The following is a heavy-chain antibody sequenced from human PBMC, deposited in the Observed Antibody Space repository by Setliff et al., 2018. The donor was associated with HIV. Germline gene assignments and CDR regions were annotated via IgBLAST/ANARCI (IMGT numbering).Heavy chain of an antibody. D-gene: IGHD2-2*03. V-gene: IGHV3-23*01. J-gene: IGHJ4*02. Sequence: GGSLRLSCTASGFMVGDYLMSWVRQAPGKGLEWVSAIDPSGTYTYYADSVRGRFTISRDNSKNTLYLQMNSLRAGDTAVYYCSKVDSGHCDSSSCRDFDYWGQGTLVTVSS. CDR2: IDPSGTYT. CDR1: GFMVGDYL. CDR3: SKVDSGHCDSSSCRDFDY.